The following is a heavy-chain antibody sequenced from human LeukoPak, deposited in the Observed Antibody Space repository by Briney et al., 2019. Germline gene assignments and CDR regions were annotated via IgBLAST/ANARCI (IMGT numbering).Heavy chain of an antibody. Sequence: PSETLSLTCAVYGGSFSGYYWSWIRQPPGKGLEWIGEINHSGSTNYNPSLKSRVTISVDTSKNQFSLKLSSVTAADTAVYYCARPFDPWGQGTLFTVSS. J-gene: IGHJ5*02. V-gene: IGHV4-34*01. CDR2: INHSGST. CDR3: ARPFDP. CDR1: GGSFSGYY.